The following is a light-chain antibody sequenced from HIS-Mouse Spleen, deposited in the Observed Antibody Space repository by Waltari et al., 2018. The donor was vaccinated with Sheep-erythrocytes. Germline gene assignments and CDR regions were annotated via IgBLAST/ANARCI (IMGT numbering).Light chain of an antibody. CDR2: RDS. CDR1: KLGDKY. CDR3: QAWDSSTAV. V-gene: IGLV3-1*01. Sequence: SYELTQPPSVSLSPGQTASIPCSGDKLGDKYACWYQQTPGQSPVLVIYRDSKRPSGIHERFSGSNSGNTATLTISGTQAMDEADYYCQAWDSSTAVFGGGTKLTVL. J-gene: IGLJ2*01.